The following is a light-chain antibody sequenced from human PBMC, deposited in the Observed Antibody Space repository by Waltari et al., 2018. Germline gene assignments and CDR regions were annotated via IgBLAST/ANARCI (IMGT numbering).Light chain of an antibody. CDR3: QQGNSYPRT. V-gene: IGKV1-39*01. J-gene: IGKJ1*01. CDR2: YAN. CDR1: QGISSY. Sequence: DIQMSQSPSSLSASVGDRVTITCRASQGISSYLNWYQQKPGKAPKLLIYYANSLASGGPSRFSGSGSGTEFTLTISSLQPEDFATYYCQQGNSYPRTFGQGTKVEIK.